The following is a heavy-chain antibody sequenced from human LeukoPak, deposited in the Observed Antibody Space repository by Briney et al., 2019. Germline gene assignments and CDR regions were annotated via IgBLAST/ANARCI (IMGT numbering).Heavy chain of an antibody. CDR1: GGSIRSGGYY. J-gene: IGHJ5*02. D-gene: IGHD2-2*01. CDR2: IYYSGST. V-gene: IGHV4-31*03. Sequence: SETLSLTCTVSGGSIRSGGYYWSWIRQHPGKGLEWIGYIYYSGSTYYNPSLKSRVTILVDTSKNQFSLKLSSVTAADTAVYYCARVGGYCSSTSCYVKDNNWFDPWGQGTLVTVSS. CDR3: ARVGGYCSSTSCYVKDNNWFDP.